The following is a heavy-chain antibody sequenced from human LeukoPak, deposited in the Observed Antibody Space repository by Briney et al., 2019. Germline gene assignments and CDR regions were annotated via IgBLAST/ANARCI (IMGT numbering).Heavy chain of an antibody. V-gene: IGHV5-51*01. D-gene: IGHD2-2*01. CDR2: IYPGDSDT. CDR1: GYSFTSYW. Sequence: GESLKISCKGSGYSFTSYWIGWVRQMPGKGLEWMGIIYPGDSDTRYSPSFQGQVTISADKSISTAYLQWSSLKASDTAMYYCARRRYCSSTSCPPYYMDVWGKGTTVTVSS. CDR3: ARRRYCSSTSCPPYYMDV. J-gene: IGHJ6*03.